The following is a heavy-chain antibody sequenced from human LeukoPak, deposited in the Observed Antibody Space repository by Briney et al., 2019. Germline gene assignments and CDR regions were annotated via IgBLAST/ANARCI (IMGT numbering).Heavy chain of an antibody. Sequence: PSQTLSLTCTVSGGSISSGDYYWSWIRQPPGKGLEWIGYIYYSGSTYYNPSLKSRVTISVDRSKNQFSLKLSSVTAADTAVYYCARVGSYSSYWYFDLWGRGTLVTVSS. V-gene: IGHV4-30-4*01. CDR3: ARVGSYSSYWYFDL. CDR1: GGSISSGDYY. CDR2: IYYSGST. J-gene: IGHJ2*01. D-gene: IGHD3-22*01.